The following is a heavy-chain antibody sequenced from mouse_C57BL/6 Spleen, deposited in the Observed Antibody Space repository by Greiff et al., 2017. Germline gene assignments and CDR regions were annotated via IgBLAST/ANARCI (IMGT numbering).Heavy chain of an antibody. V-gene: IGHV1-82*01. CDR3: AREGNGYPYLDY. J-gene: IGHJ2*01. D-gene: IGHD2-2*01. CDR2: IYPGDGVT. CDR1: GYAFSSSW. Sequence: QVQLKESGPELVKPGASVKISCKASGYAFSSSWMNWVKQRPGKGLEWIGRIYPGDGVTNYTGKFKGKATLTADKSSSTAYMQLSSLTSEDSAVYFCAREGNGYPYLDYWGQGTTLTVSS.